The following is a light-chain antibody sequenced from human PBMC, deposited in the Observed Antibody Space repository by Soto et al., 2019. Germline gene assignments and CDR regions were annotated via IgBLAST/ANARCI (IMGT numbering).Light chain of an antibody. J-gene: IGLJ3*02. CDR1: SGHSSYA. CDR3: QTWGTGIHWV. Sequence: QPVLTQSPSASASLGASVKLTCTLSSGHSSYAIAWHQQQPEKGPRYLMKLNSDGSHSKGDGIPDRFSGSSSGAERYLTISSLQSEDEDDYYCQTWGTGIHWVFGGGTKLTVL. V-gene: IGLV4-69*01. CDR2: LNSDGSH.